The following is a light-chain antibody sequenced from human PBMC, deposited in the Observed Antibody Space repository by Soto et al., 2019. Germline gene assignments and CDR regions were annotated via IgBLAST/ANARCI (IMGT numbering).Light chain of an antibody. J-gene: IGKJ4*01. CDR3: MQALQTPLT. Sequence: DSVMTQSPLSLPVTPGEPASISCRSSQSLLHSNGYNYLDWYLQKPGQSPQLLIYLGSNRASGGPDRFSGSGSGTDFTLKISRVEAEDVGFYYCMQALQTPLTLGGGTKVEIK. CDR2: LGS. CDR1: QSLLHSNGYNY. V-gene: IGKV2-28*01.